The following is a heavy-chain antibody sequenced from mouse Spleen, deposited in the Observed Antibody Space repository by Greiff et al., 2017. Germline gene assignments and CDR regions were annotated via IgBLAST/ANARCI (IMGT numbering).Heavy chain of an antibody. CDR1: GFTFSSYA. CDR2: ISSGGSYT. J-gene: IGHJ2*01. V-gene: IGHV5-9-3*01. Sequence: EVQRVESGGGLVKPGGSLKLSCAASGFTFSSYAMSWVRQTPEKRLEWVATISSGGSYTYYPDSVKGRFTISRDNAKNTLYLQMSSLKSEDTAMYDCARREGSLGHYMDYWGQGTTLTVSS. D-gene: IGHD1-2*01. CDR3: ARREGSLGHYMDY.